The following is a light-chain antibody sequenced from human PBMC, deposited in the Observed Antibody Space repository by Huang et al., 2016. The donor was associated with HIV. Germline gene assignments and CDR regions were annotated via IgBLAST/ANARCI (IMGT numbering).Light chain of an antibody. CDR1: QSVGSY. V-gene: IGKV3-11*01. J-gene: IGKJ1*01. CDR3: HQHSSWPGT. Sequence: DIVLTQSPATLSLSPGARATLSCRAGQSVGSYLAWYQQTPGQAPRLLVSDASHRATGIPARFSGSGSGTDFTLTISSLEPEDFAVYYCHQHSSWPGTFGQGTRVEIK. CDR2: DAS.